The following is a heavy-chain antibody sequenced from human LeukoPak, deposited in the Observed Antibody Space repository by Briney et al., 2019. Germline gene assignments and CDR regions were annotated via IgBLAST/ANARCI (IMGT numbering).Heavy chain of an antibody. CDR3: ARGFRTSGYPYYYYYYGMDV. CDR1: DGSFSSYY. CDR2: INHSGLT. V-gene: IGHV4-34*01. D-gene: IGHD3-3*01. Sequence: PSETLSLTCAVNDGSFSSYYWSWIRQTPGKGLEWIGEINHSGLTKYNPSLKSRVTMSVDTSKSQFSLRLSSVTAADTAVYYCARGFRTSGYPYYYYYYGMDVWGQGTTVTVSS. J-gene: IGHJ6*02.